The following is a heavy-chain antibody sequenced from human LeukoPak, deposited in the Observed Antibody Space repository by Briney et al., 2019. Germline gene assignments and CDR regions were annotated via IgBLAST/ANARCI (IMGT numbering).Heavy chain of an antibody. CDR1: GGSISNNNW. V-gene: IGHV4-4*02. CDR2: VHKSGST. D-gene: IGHD1-26*01. Sequence: PSETLSLTCAVSGGSISNNNWWSWVRQPPGKGLEWIGEVHKSGSTNYYPSLQSRVTISIDKSKNQIALELTSVTAADTAVYYCAKEIVGAPTPGAYWDQGILVTVSS. CDR3: AKEIVGAPTPGAY. J-gene: IGHJ4*02.